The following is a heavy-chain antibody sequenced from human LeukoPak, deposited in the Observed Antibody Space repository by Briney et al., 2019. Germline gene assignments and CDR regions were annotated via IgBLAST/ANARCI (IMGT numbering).Heavy chain of an antibody. CDR3: ARDLSKRMVRGGWFDP. CDR1: GFTFSSYW. Sequence: GGSLRLSCAASGFTFSSYWMSWVRQAPGKGLEWVANIKQDGSEKYYVDSVKGRSTISRDNAKNSLYLQMNSLRAEDTAVYYCARDLSKRMVRGGWFDPWGQGTLVTVSS. D-gene: IGHD3-10*01. V-gene: IGHV3-7*01. CDR2: IKQDGSEK. J-gene: IGHJ5*02.